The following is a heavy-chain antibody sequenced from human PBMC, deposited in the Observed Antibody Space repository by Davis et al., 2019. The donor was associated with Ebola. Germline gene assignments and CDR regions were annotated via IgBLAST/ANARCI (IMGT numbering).Heavy chain of an antibody. D-gene: IGHD3-3*01. V-gene: IGHV1-8*01. CDR2: MNPNSGNT. CDR1: GYTFTSYD. J-gene: IGHJ5*02. Sequence: AASVKVSCKASGYTFTSYDINWVRQATGQGLEWMGWMNPNSGNTGYAQKFQGRVTMTRNTSISTAHMELSSLRSEDTAVYYCARGRSITIFGVVIYWFDPWGQGTLVTVSS. CDR3: ARGRSITIFGVVIYWFDP.